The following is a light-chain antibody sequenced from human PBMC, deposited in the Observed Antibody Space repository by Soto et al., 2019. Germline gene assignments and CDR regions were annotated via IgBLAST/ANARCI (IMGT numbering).Light chain of an antibody. CDR3: QQYNNWPYT. Sequence: EIVMTQSPATLSVSPGERATLSCRASETVSSNLAWYQQKPGQAPRLLIYRTSTRTTAIPARFSGSESGTEFTLTISSLQSEDFAVYYCQQYNNWPYTFGQGTKLAIK. CDR1: ETVSSN. J-gene: IGKJ2*01. CDR2: RTS. V-gene: IGKV3-15*01.